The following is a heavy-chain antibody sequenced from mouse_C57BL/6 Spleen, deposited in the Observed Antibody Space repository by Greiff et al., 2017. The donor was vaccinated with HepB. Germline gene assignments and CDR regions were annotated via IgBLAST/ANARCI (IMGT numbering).Heavy chain of an antibody. V-gene: IGHV1-15*01. Sequence: VQLQQSGAELVRPGASVTLSCKASGYTFTDYEMHWVKQTPVHGLEWIGAIDPETGGTAYNQKFKGKAILTADKSSSTAYMELRSLTSEDSAVYYCTNYYGSSYLIYWGQGTTLTVSS. D-gene: IGHD1-1*01. CDR2: IDPETGGT. CDR3: TNYYGSSYLIY. J-gene: IGHJ2*01. CDR1: GYTFTDYE.